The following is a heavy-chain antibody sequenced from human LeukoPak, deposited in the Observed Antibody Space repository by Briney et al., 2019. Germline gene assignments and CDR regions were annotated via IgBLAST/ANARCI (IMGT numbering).Heavy chain of an antibody. CDR2: IYTSGST. D-gene: IGHD3-9*01. CDR1: GGSLSSYY. Sequence: SETLSLTCTVSGGSLSSYYWSWIRQPAGKGLEWIGRIYTSGSTNYNPSFKSRVTMSVDTSKNQFSLKLSSVTAADTAVYYCARDRFPTYYDILTPNGFDYWGQGTLVTVSS. V-gene: IGHV4-4*07. CDR3: ARDRFPTYYDILTPNGFDY. J-gene: IGHJ4*02.